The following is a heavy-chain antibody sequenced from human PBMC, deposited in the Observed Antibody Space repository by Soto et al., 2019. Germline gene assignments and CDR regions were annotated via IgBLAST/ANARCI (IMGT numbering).Heavy chain of an antibody. CDR3: ARDLGADSSSWWVIDY. J-gene: IGHJ4*02. Sequence: SETLSLTCAVSGGSISSSNWWSWVRQPPGKGLEWIGEIYHSGSTNYNPSLKSRVTISVDKSKNQFSLKLSSVTAADTAVYYCARDLGADSSSWWVIDYWGQGTLVTVSS. CDR1: GGSISSSNW. D-gene: IGHD6-13*01. V-gene: IGHV4-4*02. CDR2: IYHSGST.